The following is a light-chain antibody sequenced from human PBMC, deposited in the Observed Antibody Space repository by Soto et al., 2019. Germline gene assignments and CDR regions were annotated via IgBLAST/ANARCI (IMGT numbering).Light chain of an antibody. Sequence: DIHMTQSPSSLSASLGDRVTITCRASQGISNDLGWYQQKPGKAPKRLIYAASSLHSGVPSRFSGSGSGTEFTLTISSLQPEDVETYYCLQHNSYPPTFGQGTKVEIK. CDR1: QGISND. V-gene: IGKV1-17*01. CDR3: LQHNSYPPT. CDR2: AAS. J-gene: IGKJ2*01.